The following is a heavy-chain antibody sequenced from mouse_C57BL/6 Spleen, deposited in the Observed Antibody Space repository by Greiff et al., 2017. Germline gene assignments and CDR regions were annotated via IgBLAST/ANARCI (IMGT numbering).Heavy chain of an antibody. CDR1: GFTFSDYG. CDR2: ISSGSSTI. V-gene: IGHV5-17*01. Sequence: EVKLVESGGGLVKPGGSLKLSCAASGFTFSDYGMHWVRQAPEKGLEWVAYISSGSSTIYYADTVKGRFTISRDNAKNTLFLQMTSLRSEDTAMYYCARGGVSTMDYWGQGTSVTVSS. J-gene: IGHJ4*01. CDR3: ARGGVSTMDY.